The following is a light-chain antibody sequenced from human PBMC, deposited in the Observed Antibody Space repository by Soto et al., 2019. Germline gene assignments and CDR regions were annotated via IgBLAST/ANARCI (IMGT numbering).Light chain of an antibody. V-gene: IGKV2-28*01. CDR3: MQALQNPLT. Sequence: DIVMTQSPLSLPVTPGEPATISCRSSQSLLYSNGYNYLDWYVQKPGQSPQLLIYLGSNRASGVPDRFSGSGSGTDFTLKINRVEAEDAGVYYCMQALQNPLTFGPGTKVEIK. CDR1: QSLLYSNGYNY. CDR2: LGS. J-gene: IGKJ3*01.